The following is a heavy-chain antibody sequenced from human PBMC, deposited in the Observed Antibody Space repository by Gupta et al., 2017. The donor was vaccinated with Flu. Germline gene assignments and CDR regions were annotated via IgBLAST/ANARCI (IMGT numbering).Heavy chain of an antibody. D-gene: IGHD2-15*01. Sequence: WNWSRGPPGKGPEWIGYTQSTGGTNYTPSLESRVTMSVDVSKSHFSLEMKSVTAADTAVYYGAGRKTLVADTRGNDNWLDPWGQGTLVTVSS. CDR3: AGRKTLVADTRGNDNWLDP. J-gene: IGHJ5*01. V-gene: IGHV4-61*03. CDR2: TQSTGGT.